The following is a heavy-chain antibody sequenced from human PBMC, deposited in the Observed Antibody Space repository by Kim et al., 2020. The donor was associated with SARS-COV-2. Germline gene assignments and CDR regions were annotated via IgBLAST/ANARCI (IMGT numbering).Heavy chain of an antibody. J-gene: IGHJ5*02. Sequence: GESLKISCKGSGYSFTSYWIGWVRQMPGKGLEWMGIIYPGDSDTRYSPSFQGQVTISADKSISTAYLQWSSLKASDTAMYYCARSSSGWYVFGETWLPFDPWGQGTLVTVSS. CDR3: ARSSSGWYVFGETWLPFDP. CDR1: GYSFTSYW. CDR2: IYPGDSDT. D-gene: IGHD6-19*01. V-gene: IGHV5-51*01.